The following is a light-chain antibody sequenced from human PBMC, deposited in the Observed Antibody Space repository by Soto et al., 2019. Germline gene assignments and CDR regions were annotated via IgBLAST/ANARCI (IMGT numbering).Light chain of an antibody. CDR1: QSVSSN. CDR2: GAS. J-gene: IGKJ1*01. CDR3: QQYNNWPPWT. Sequence: EIVMTQSPATLSVSPGQRATLSCRASQSVSSNLAWYQQKPGQAPRLLIYGASTRATAIPARFSGSGSGTEFTLTINSLQSEDFAVYYCQQYNNWPPWTFGQGTKVDIK. V-gene: IGKV3-15*01.